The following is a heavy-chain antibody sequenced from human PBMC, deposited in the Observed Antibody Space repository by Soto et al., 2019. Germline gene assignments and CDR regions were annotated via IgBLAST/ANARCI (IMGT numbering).Heavy chain of an antibody. Sequence: SVKVSCKASGGTFSSYAISWVRQAPGQGLEWMGGIIPIFGTANYAQKFQGRVTITADESTSTAYMELSSLRSEDTAVYYCAREPPYYYDSSGSGAYWGQGTRVTVAS. CDR3: AREPPYYYDSSGSGAY. D-gene: IGHD3-22*01. CDR1: GGTFSSYA. CDR2: IIPIFGTA. V-gene: IGHV1-69*13. J-gene: IGHJ4*02.